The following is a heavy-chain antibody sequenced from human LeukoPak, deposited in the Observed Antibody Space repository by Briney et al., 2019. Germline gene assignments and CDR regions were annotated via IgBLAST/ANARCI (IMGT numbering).Heavy chain of an antibody. CDR1: GFTFSSYA. CDR2: ISGSGGST. V-gene: IGHV3-23*01. Sequence: GGSLRLSCAAPGFTFSSYAMSWVRQTPGKGLEWVSAISGSGGSTYYTDSVKGRFPIYRHNYRHTLFLQMTSLRAEDTAVYYCAKAYWNEYYFDYWGQGTLVTVSS. CDR3: AKAYWNEYYFDY. J-gene: IGHJ4*02. D-gene: IGHD1-1*01.